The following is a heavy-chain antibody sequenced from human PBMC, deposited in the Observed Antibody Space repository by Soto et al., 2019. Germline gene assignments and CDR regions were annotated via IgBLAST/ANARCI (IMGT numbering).Heavy chain of an antibody. CDR1: GGSIISSSYY. CDR3: ARHFVVYDFCAGMDV. Sequence: AETLSLTCTVSGGSIISSSYYFVCIRQPPWNGLELSGSIYYSGSTYYNPSLKSRVTISVDTSKNQFSLKLSSVTAADTAVYYCARHFVVYDFCAGMDVWGQGTTVTVSS. V-gene: IGHV4-39*01. J-gene: IGHJ6*02. CDR2: IYYSGST. D-gene: IGHD3-3*01.